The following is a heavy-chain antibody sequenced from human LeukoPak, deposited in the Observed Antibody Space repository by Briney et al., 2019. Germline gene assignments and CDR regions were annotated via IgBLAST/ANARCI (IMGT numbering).Heavy chain of an antibody. CDR3: AKSGWLRRAFFQD. CDR1: GDSINTYF. V-gene: IGHV4-59*01. D-gene: IGHD6-19*01. J-gene: IGHJ1*01. Sequence: PAETLSLTCNVSGDSINTYFWNWIRQPPGKGLEWLGYISHSGSTNYNPSLKSRLTMPVDMSKNQFSLKLPSAAAADPAVYFCAKSGWLRRAFFQDWGQGILVTVSS. CDR2: ISHSGST.